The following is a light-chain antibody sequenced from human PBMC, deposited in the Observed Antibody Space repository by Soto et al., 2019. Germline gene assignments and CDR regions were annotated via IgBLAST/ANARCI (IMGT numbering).Light chain of an antibody. J-gene: IGKJ4*01. CDR1: QSVSSSY. Sequence: EIMLTQSPGTLSLSPGERATLSFRASQSVSSSYLAWYQQKPGQAPRLLIYGASSRATGIPDRFSGSGSGTDFTLTISRLEPEDFAVYYCQQYGSSPTFGGGTKVDIK. CDR3: QQYGSSPT. V-gene: IGKV3-20*01. CDR2: GAS.